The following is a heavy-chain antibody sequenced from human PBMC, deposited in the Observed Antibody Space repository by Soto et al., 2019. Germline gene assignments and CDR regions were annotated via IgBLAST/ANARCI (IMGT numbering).Heavy chain of an antibody. CDR2: ISAYNGNT. J-gene: IGHJ4*02. CDR3: ARGTMVRGVIMSSVY. Sequence: GASVKVSCKASAYTFTSYGISWVRQAPGQGLEWMGWISAYNGNTNYAQKLQGRVTMTTDTSSSTAYMELRSLRSDDTAVYYCARGTMVRGVIMSSVYWGQGTLVTVSS. V-gene: IGHV1-18*04. D-gene: IGHD3-10*01. CDR1: AYTFTSYG.